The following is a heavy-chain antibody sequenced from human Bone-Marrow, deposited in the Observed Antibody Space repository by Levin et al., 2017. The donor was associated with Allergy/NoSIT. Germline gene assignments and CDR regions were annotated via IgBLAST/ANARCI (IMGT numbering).Heavy chain of an antibody. CDR1: GFTFSSYS. CDR3: ARGGQDAPLYYFDY. V-gene: IGHV3-48*04. CDR2: ISSSSSTI. Sequence: GESLKISCAASGFTFSSYSMNWVRQAPGKGLEWVSYISSSSSTIYYADSVKGRFTISRDNAKNSLYLQMNSLRAEDTAVYYCARGGQDAPLYYFDYWGQGTLVTVSS. J-gene: IGHJ4*02.